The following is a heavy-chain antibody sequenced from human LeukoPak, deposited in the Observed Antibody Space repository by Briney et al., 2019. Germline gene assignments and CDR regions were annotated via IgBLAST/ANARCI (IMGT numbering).Heavy chain of an antibody. D-gene: IGHD3-22*01. CDR3: ARGNRDYYDSRAYYFDY. V-gene: IGHV4-39*07. CDR2: IYYSGST. CDR1: GGSISSSSYY. Sequence: PSETLSLTCTVSGGSISSSSYYWGWIRQPPGKGLEWIGSIYYSGSTYYNPSLKSRVTISVDTSKNQFSLKLSSVTAADTAVYYCARGNRDYYDSRAYYFDYWGQGTLVTVSS. J-gene: IGHJ4*02.